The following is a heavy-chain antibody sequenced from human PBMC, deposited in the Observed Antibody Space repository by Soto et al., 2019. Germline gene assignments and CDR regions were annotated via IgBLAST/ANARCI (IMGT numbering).Heavy chain of an antibody. CDR2: IYYSGST. D-gene: IGHD7-27*01. Sequence: SETLSLTCTVSGGSISSYYWSWIRQPPGKGLEWIGYIYYSGSTNYNPSLKSRVTISVDTSKNQFSLKLSSVTAADTAVYYCARDLYKTGAFDYWGQGTLVTV. CDR1: GGSISSYY. V-gene: IGHV4-59*01. J-gene: IGHJ4*02. CDR3: ARDLYKTGAFDY.